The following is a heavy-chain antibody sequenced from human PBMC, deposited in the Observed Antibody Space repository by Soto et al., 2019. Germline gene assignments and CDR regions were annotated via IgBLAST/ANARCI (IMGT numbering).Heavy chain of an antibody. J-gene: IGHJ4*02. CDR3: SCLYSSGYHLYYFDY. CDR2: IYYSGST. Sequence: SETLSLTCTVSGGSISSSSYYWGWIRQPPGKGLEWIGSIYYSGSTYYNPSLKSRVTISVDTSKNQFSLKLSSVTAADTAVYYCSCLYSSGYHLYYFDYWGKGTLVTLSS. D-gene: IGHD3-22*01. CDR1: GGSISSSSYY. V-gene: IGHV4-39*01.